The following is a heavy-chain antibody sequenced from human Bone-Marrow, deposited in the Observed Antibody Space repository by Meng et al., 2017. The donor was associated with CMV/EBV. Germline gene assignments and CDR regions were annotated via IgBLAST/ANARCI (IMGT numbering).Heavy chain of an antibody. CDR2: INHSGST. V-gene: IGHV4-34*01. Sequence: ESLRISCAVYGGSFSGYYWSWIRQPPGKGLEWIGEINHSGSTNYNPSLKSRVTISVDTSKNQFSLKLSSVTAADTAVYYCARLHAFDIWGQGTMVTVSS. CDR3: ARLHAFDI. CDR1: GGSFSGYY. J-gene: IGHJ3*02.